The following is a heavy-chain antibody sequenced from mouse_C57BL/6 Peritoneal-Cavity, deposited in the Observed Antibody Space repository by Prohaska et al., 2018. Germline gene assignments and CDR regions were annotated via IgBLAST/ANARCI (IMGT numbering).Heavy chain of an antibody. CDR1: GYTCTDYE. J-gene: IGHJ2*01. CDR2: IDPETGGT. CDR3: TRLLRGY. V-gene: IGHV1-15*01. Sequence: TLSCKASGYTCTDYEMHWVQQTPVHGLEWIGAIDPETGGTAYNQKFKGKAILTADKSSSTAYMELRSLTSEDSAVYYCTRLLRGYWGQGTTLTVYS. D-gene: IGHD1-1*01.